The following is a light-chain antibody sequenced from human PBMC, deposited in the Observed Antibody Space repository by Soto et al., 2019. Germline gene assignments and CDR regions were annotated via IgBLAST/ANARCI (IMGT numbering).Light chain of an antibody. Sequence: EIVLTQSPGTLSLSPGDRATLSCRASQSVNNNYLAWYQQKPGQAPRVLIYAASSRATGIPDRFSGSGSGTDFTLTISRLEPEDFAGYYCQQYGSSPFIVGPGTNVDI. J-gene: IGKJ3*01. V-gene: IGKV3-20*01. CDR3: QQYGSSPFI. CDR1: QSVNNNY. CDR2: AAS.